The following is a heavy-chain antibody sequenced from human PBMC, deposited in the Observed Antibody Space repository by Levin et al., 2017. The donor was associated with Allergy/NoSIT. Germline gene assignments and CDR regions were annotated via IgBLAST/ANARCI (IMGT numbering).Heavy chain of an antibody. D-gene: IGHD6-13*01. CDR2: ISGSGGST. CDR3: AKDQAAAAGIYYYGMDV. J-gene: IGHJ6*02. Sequence: LSLPCAASGFTFRSYAMSWVRQAPGKGLEWVSAISGSGGSTYYADSVKGRFTISRDNSKNTLYLQMNSLRAEDTAVYYCAKDQAAAAGIYYYGMDVWGQGTTVTVSS. V-gene: IGHV3-23*01. CDR1: GFTFRSYA.